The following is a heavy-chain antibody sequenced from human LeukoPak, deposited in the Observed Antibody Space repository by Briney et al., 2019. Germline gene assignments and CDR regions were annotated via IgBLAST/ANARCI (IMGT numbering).Heavy chain of an antibody. CDR3: FHDFGDFRTDL. D-gene: IGHD4-17*01. V-gene: IGHV4-4*02. CDR2: IYHSGSP. J-gene: IGHJ5*02. Sequence: SETLSLTCAVSGGSISSNNWWGWVRQPPGKGLEWIGEIYHSGSPNYNPSLKSRVTISVDKSRNHFSLNLSSVTAADTAVYYCFHDFGDFRTDLWGQGTLVTVSS. CDR1: GGSISSNNW.